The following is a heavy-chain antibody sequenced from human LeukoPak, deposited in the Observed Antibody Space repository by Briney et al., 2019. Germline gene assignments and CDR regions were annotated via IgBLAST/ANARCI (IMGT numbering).Heavy chain of an antibody. Sequence: PGGSLRLSCAASGFTFSDYYMTWVRQAPGKGLEWVSVIDSSDTTFYTDSVKGRFTISRDNSKNTLFLQMNSLRAEDTAVYYCARARHSGSYYGFDSWGQGTLVTVSS. CDR2: IDSSDTT. CDR3: ARARHSGSYYGFDS. V-gene: IGHV3-53*01. D-gene: IGHD1-26*01. CDR1: GFTFSDYY. J-gene: IGHJ4*02.